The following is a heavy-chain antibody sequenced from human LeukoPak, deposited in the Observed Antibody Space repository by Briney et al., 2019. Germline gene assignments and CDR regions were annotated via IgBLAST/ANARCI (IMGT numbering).Heavy chain of an antibody. CDR2: IYDSGTT. J-gene: IGHJ4*02. V-gene: IGHV4-59*01. CDR1: GGSFGNYY. D-gene: IGHD6-13*01. Sequence: SETLSLTCTVSGGSFGNYYWSWIRQPPGKGLEWIGYIYDSGTTNYNPSLKSRVTISVDTSKNQFSLKLSSVTAADTAVYYCARDFPSTQSYSSSWSWDYWGQGTLVTVSS. CDR3: ARDFPSTQSYSSSWSWDY.